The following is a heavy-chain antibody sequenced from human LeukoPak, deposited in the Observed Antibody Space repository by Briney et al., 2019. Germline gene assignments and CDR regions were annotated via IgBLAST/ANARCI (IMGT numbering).Heavy chain of an antibody. CDR3: ARGGAHDFWSGYYIRDKYYFDY. D-gene: IGHD3-3*01. CDR2: INPSGGSA. CDR1: GYTFTSYY. J-gene: IGHJ4*02. V-gene: IGHV1-46*01. Sequence: VASVTVSCKASGYTFTSYYMHWVRQAPGQGLEWMGIINPSGGSASYAQKFQGRVTMTRDTSTSTVYMELSSLRSEDTAVYHCARGGAHDFWSGYYIRDKYYFDYWGQGTLVTVSS.